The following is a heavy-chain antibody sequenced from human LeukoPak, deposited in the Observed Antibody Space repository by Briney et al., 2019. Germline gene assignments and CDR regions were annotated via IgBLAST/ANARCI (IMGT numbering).Heavy chain of an antibody. D-gene: IGHD4-11*01. CDR2: IIPIFGTA. CDR3: ARDPFGDYSSGQGIFDS. CDR1: GGTFSSYA. J-gene: IGHJ4*02. Sequence: SVKVSCKASGGTFSSYAISWVRQAPGQGLEWMGGIIPIFGTANYAQKFQGRVTIAADESTSTAYMELSSLRSEDTAVYYCARDPFGDYSSGQGIFDSWGQGTLVIVSS. V-gene: IGHV1-69*01.